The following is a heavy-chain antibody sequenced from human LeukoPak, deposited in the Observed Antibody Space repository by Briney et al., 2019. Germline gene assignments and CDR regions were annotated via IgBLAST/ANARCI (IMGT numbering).Heavy chain of an antibody. CDR3: ARDLTEGGSCYY. J-gene: IGHJ4*02. Sequence: ASVKVSCKASGYTFTSYGISWVRQAPGQGLGWMGWISAYNGNTNYAQKLQGRVTMTTDTSTSTAYMELRSLRSDDTAMYYCARDLTEGGSCYYWGQGTLVTVSS. V-gene: IGHV1-18*01. CDR2: ISAYNGNT. CDR1: GYTFTSYG. D-gene: IGHD2-15*01.